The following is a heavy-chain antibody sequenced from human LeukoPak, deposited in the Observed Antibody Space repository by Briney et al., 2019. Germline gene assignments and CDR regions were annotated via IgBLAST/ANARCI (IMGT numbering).Heavy chain of an antibody. CDR2: MGGGGTST. CDR3: ARHEWAARLGYFNY. Sequence: HPSGSLRLSCAASGFTFSNYAMSWVRQPPGKGLEWDSGMGGGGTSTYHADSVKGRFTISRENYKNTLYLQLNSLRAEDTAVYYCARHEWAARLGYFNYWGQGTLVTVS. D-gene: IGHD2-8*01. J-gene: IGHJ4*02. V-gene: IGHV3-23*01. CDR1: GFTFSNYA.